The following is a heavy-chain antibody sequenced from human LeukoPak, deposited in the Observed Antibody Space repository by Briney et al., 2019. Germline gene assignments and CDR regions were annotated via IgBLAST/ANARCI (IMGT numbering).Heavy chain of an antibody. J-gene: IGHJ6*03. D-gene: IGHD6-25*01. CDR2: ISTVSTYK. V-gene: IGHV3-21*01. CDR3: ARDGSGFYLYYYMDV. Sequence: GGSLRLSCAASGFTFTDYSMTWVRQAPGKGLEWVSSISTVSTYKFYSDSVKGRFTISRDNAKNILYLQMSSLSAEDTAVYYCARDGSGFYLYYYMDVWGKGTPVTVSS. CDR1: GFTFTDYS.